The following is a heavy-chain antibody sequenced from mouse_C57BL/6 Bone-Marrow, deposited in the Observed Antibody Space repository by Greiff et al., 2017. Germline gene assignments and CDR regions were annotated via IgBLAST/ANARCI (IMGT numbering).Heavy chain of an antibody. CDR1: GYTFTSYW. J-gene: IGHJ2*01. Sequence: VQLQQPGAELVKPGASVKLSCKASGYTFTSYWMHWVKQRPGQGLEWIGMIHPNSGSTNYNEKFKSKATLTVDKSSSTAYMQLSSLTSEDSAVYYCARDPYYYGSSLDDWGQGTTRTVSS. D-gene: IGHD1-1*01. CDR3: ARDPYYYGSSLDD. CDR2: IHPNSGST. V-gene: IGHV1-64*01.